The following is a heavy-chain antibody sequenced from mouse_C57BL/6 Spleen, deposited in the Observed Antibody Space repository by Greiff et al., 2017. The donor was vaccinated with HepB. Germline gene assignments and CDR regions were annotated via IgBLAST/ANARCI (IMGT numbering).Heavy chain of an antibody. CDR1: GYAFSSSW. J-gene: IGHJ3*01. Sequence: VQRVESGPELVKPGASVKISCKASGYAFSSSWMNWVKQRPGKGLEWIGRIYPGDGDTNYNGKFKGKATLTADKSSSTAYMQLSSLTSEDSAVYFCARLDYYGSSYGGFAYWGQGTLVTVSA. CDR3: ARLDYYGSSYGGFAY. D-gene: IGHD1-1*01. CDR2: IYPGDGDT. V-gene: IGHV1-82*01.